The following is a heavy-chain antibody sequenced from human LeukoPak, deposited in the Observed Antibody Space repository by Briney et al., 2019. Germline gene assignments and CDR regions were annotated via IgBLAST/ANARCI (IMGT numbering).Heavy chain of an antibody. V-gene: IGHV4-59*08. Sequence: SETLSLTCTVSGGPISSYYWSWIRQPPGKGLEWIGYVYYSGSTNYNPSLKSRVTISVDTSKNHFSLKLSSVTAADTAVYYCARAGDYDSSGYYYAYWGQGTLVTVSS. CDR2: VYYSGST. D-gene: IGHD3-22*01. CDR1: GGPISSYY. CDR3: ARAGDYDSSGYYYAY. J-gene: IGHJ4*02.